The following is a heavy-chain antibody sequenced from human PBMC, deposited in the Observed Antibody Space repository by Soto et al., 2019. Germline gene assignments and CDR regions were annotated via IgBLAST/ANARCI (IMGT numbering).Heavy chain of an antibody. CDR3: AKDGASGSYPPYYYFGMDV. J-gene: IGHJ6*02. V-gene: IGHV3-23*01. D-gene: IGHD1-26*01. Sequence: PGGSLRLSCAASGFTFSSYAMSWVRQAPGKGLEWVSSTSGSGGNAYYADSVKGRFSISRDNSKNTLRLQMNSLRADDTAVYYCAKDGASGSYPPYYYFGMDVWGQGTTVIVSS. CDR1: GFTFSSYA. CDR2: TSGSGGNA.